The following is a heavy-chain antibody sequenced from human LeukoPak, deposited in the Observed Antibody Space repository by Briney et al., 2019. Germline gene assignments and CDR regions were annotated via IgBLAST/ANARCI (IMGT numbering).Heavy chain of an antibody. V-gene: IGHV1-24*01. CDR3: ATDRRIQLWPGKSFDL. Sequence: WASVKVSCKVSGYTLTELSMHWVRQAPGKGLEWMGGFDPEDGETIYAQKFQGRVTMTEDTSTDTAYMELSSLRSEDTAVYYCATDRRIQLWPGKSFDLWGRGTLVTVSS. D-gene: IGHD5-18*01. CDR2: FDPEDGET. CDR1: GYTLTELS. J-gene: IGHJ2*01.